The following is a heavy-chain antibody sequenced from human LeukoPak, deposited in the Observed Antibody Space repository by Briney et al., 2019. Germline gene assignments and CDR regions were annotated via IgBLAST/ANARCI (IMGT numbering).Heavy chain of an antibody. CDR1: GYIFTNYW. CDR3: ARQSWGNSSSGYFLDEYNWFDP. CDR2: IYPGDSDT. V-gene: IGHV5-51*01. J-gene: IGHJ5*02. D-gene: IGHD3-22*01. Sequence: GESLQISCKGSGYIFTNYWIGWVRPMPGKGLEWMGIIYPGDSDTTYSPSFQGQVTMSADKSINTAYLQWSSLKTSDTAMYYCARQSWGNSSSGYFLDEYNWFDPWGQGTLVTVSA.